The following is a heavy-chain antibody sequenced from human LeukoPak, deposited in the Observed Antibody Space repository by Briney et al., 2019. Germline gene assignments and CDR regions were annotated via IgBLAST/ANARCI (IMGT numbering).Heavy chain of an antibody. CDR1: GGSFSGYY. CDR2: INHSGST. V-gene: IGHV4-34*01. J-gene: IGHJ5*02. CDR3: ARSASSSWVLSWFDP. Sequence: PSETLSLTCAVYGGSFSGYYWSWIRQPPGKGLEWIGEINHSGSTNYNPSLKSRVTISVDTSKNQFSLKLSSVTAADTAVYYCARSASSSWVLSWFDPWGQGTLVTVSS. D-gene: IGHD6-13*01.